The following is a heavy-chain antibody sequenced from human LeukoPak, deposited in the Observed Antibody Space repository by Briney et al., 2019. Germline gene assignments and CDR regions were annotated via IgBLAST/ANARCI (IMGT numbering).Heavy chain of an antibody. Sequence: GLERGSAISGSGRSTYYAYSVKGRFTISRDNSKNTLYLQMNSLRAEDTAVYYCARIYSYGDWGQGTLVTVSS. CDR3: ARIYSYGD. CDR2: ISGSGRST. J-gene: IGHJ4*02. D-gene: IGHD5-18*01. V-gene: IGHV3-23*01.